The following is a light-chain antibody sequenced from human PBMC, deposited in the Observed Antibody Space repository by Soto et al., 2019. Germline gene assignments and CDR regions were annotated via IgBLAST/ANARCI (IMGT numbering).Light chain of an antibody. V-gene: IGKV1-5*03. J-gene: IGKJ1*01. CDR3: QHYNSYSEA. CDR2: KAS. Sequence: DIQMTQSPSTLSASVGDRVIITCRASQDVSQWLAWYQQKPGKAPKLLIYKASQLESGVPSRFSGRGSGTEFTLTIRDLQPDDFATYYCQHYNSYSEAFGQGTKVELK. CDR1: QDVSQW.